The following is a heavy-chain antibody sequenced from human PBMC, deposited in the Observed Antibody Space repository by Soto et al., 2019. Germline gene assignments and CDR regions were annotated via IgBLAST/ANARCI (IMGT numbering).Heavy chain of an antibody. CDR1: GGTFSSYT. CDR2: IIRILGIA. D-gene: IGHD3-10*01. J-gene: IGHJ6*02. CDR3: VSGSRYYYCMDV. Sequence: QVQLVQSGAEVKKPGSSVKVSCKASGGTFSSYTISWVRQAPGQGHEWMGRIIRILGIANYAQKFQGRVTITADKSTSTAYMELSSLRSEDTAVYYCVSGSRYYYCMDVWGQGTTVTVSS. V-gene: IGHV1-69*02.